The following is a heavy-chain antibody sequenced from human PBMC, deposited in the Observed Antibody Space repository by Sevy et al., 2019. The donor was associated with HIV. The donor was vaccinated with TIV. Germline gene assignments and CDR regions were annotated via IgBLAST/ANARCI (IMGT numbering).Heavy chain of an antibody. D-gene: IGHD4-17*01. J-gene: IGHJ6*02. CDR1: GFIFDDYG. CDR3: TKDPPVYGDFPYGMDV. Sequence: GGSLRLSCVGSGFIFDDYGMHWVRQAPGKGLEWVALISHDGGKKYYADSVKGRFTISRDNFKNTLYLQMNTLRGDDTAAYFCTKDPPVYGDFPYGMDVWGQGTTVTVSS. V-gene: IGHV3-30*18. CDR2: ISHDGGKK.